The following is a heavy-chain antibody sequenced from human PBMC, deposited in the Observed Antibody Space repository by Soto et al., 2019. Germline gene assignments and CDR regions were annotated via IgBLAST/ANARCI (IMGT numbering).Heavy chain of an antibody. J-gene: IGHJ4*02. CDR1: GLTFSNYA. V-gene: IGHV3-23*01. Sequence: GGSLRLSCAASGLTFSNYAMNWVRQAPGKGLEWVSTVTGSGYYTYYADSVKGRFTISRDNSENTLFLQMNSLRADDTAIYYCAKTRQGFDFWGQGVLVTVSS. CDR3: AKTRQGFDF. CDR2: VTGSGYYT.